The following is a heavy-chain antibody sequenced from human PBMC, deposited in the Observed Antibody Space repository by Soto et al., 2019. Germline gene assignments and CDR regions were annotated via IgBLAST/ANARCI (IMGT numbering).Heavy chain of an antibody. D-gene: IGHD4-17*01. CDR2: ISSSSSYI. CDR1: GFTFSSYS. Sequence: GGSLRLSCAASGFTFSSYSMNWVRQAPGKGLEWVSSISSSSSYIYYADSVKGRFTISRDNAKNSLYLQMNSLRAEDTAVYYCARDTNYGGTRAFDIWGQGTMVTVSS. CDR3: ARDTNYGGTRAFDI. J-gene: IGHJ3*02. V-gene: IGHV3-21*01.